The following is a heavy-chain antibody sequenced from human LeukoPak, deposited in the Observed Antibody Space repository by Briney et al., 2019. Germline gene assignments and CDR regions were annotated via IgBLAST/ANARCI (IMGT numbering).Heavy chain of an antibody. D-gene: IGHD6-6*01. CDR1: GFTSSSYG. CDR2: IWYDGSNK. J-gene: IGHJ4*02. Sequence: GRSLRLSCAASGFTSSSYGMHWVRQAPGKGLEWVAVIWYDGSNKYYADSVKGRFTISRDNSKNTLYLQMNSLRAEDTAVYYCAKHPLYRAALGYFDYWGQGTLVTVSS. CDR3: AKHPLYRAALGYFDY. V-gene: IGHV3-33*06.